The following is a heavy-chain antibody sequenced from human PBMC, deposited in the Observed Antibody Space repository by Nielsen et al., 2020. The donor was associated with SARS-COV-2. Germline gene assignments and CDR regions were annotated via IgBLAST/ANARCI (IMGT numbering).Heavy chain of an antibody. D-gene: IGHD6-13*01. Sequence: GESLKISCAASGFTFSSYSMNWVRQAPGKGLEWVSSISSSSSYIYYADSVKGRFTITRDNAKNSLYLQMNSLRAEDTAVYYCARLGTAAVLDYCGQGTLVTVSS. CDR1: GFTFSSYS. V-gene: IGHV3-21*01. CDR2: ISSSSSYI. CDR3: ARLGTAAVLDY. J-gene: IGHJ4*02.